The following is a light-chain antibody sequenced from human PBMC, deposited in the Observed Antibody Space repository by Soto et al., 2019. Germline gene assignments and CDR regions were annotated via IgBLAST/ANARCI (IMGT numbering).Light chain of an antibody. Sequence: QSALTQPAAVSGSPGQSITISCTGTSSDVGTYNLVSWYQQYPGKAPKLMIYATSKRPSGVSNRFSGSKSGDTASLTISGLQAEDEADYYCSSYTSSSTHVVFGGGTKVTVL. CDR1: SSDVGTYNL. CDR2: ATS. V-gene: IGLV2-14*02. CDR3: SSYTSSSTHVV. J-gene: IGLJ2*01.